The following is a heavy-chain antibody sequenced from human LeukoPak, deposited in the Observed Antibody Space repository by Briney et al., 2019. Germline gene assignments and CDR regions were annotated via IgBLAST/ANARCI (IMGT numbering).Heavy chain of an antibody. CDR1: GFTFSTYA. Sequence: GGSLRLSCAASGFTFSTYAVSWVRQAPGKGLEWVSAISGSGGSTYYADFVKGRFTISRDNSKNTVYLQMNSPRAEDTAVYYCAKPAYYDSNGYYSPFDYWGQGTLVTVSS. CDR3: AKPAYYDSNGYYSPFDY. CDR2: ISGSGGST. D-gene: IGHD3-22*01. J-gene: IGHJ4*02. V-gene: IGHV3-23*01.